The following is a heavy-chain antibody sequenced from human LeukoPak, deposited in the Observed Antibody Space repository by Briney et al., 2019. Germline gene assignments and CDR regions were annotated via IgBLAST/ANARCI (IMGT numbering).Heavy chain of an antibody. V-gene: IGHV3-11*04. J-gene: IGHJ1*01. CDR3: ARNRYGYGSGGYSPEHFHH. CDR1: GLRFSDYY. Sequence: PGGSLRLSCAASGLRFSDYYVSWIRQAPGKGLQRVSYISSGGDIMHYADSVKGRFTISRDNAKNSLYLQLNSLRADDTAVYFCARNRYGYGSGGYSPEHFHHWGQGTLVTVSA. CDR2: ISSGGDIM. D-gene: IGHD6-19*01.